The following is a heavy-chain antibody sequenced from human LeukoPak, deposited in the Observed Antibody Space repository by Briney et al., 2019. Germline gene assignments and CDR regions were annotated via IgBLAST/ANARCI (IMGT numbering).Heavy chain of an antibody. Sequence: GGSLRLSCAASGFTFTSHWMRWVRQAPGKGLEWVANIKQDGSEMYYVDSVKGRFTISRDNAKNSLYLQMNSLRAEDTAVYYCAREGAVAGRYYLDYWGQGTLVTVSS. D-gene: IGHD6-19*01. V-gene: IGHV3-7*01. J-gene: IGHJ4*02. CDR3: AREGAVAGRYYLDY. CDR1: GFTFTSHW. CDR2: IKQDGSEM.